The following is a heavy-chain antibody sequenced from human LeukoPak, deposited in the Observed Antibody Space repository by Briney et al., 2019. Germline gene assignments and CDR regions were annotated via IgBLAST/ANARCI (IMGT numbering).Heavy chain of an antibody. J-gene: IGHJ4*02. V-gene: IGHV1-2*02. CDR2: TSPKSGDT. CDR3: ARDNYGTLDY. CDR1: GYTLSDYY. D-gene: IGHD4-11*01. Sequence: ASVKVSCKVSGYTLSDYYIHWVRQAPGHGLEWMGWTSPKSGDTRYTQRFQGRVTITRDTSISTVYMELDRLTFDDTAVYYCARDNYGTLDYWGQGTLVTVSS.